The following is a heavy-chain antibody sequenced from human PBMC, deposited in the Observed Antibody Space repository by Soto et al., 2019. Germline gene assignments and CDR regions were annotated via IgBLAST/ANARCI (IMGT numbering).Heavy chain of an antibody. CDR3: ARVGAWNYYYYGMDV. CDR1: GFTFSSYW. CDR2: INSDGSST. V-gene: IGHV3-74*01. Sequence: GGSLRLSCAASGFTFSSYWMHWVRQAPGKGLVWVSRINSDGSSTSYADSVKGRFTISRDNAKNTLYLQMNSLRAEDTAVYYCARVGAWNYYYYGMDVWGQGTTVTVSS. D-gene: IGHD3-16*01. J-gene: IGHJ6*02.